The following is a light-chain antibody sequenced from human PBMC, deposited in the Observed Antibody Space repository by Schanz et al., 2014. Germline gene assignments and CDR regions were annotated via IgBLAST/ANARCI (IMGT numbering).Light chain of an antibody. CDR3: QSYDSSLSEWV. J-gene: IGLJ3*02. CDR1: SSDVGGYNF. V-gene: IGLV2-8*01. Sequence: QSALTQPPSASGSPGQSVTISCTGTSSDVGGYNFVSWYQHHPGKAPNLMIYEASKRPSGVSNRFSGSKSGNTASLTVSGLQAEDEADYYCQSYDSSLSEWVFGGGTKLTVL. CDR2: EAS.